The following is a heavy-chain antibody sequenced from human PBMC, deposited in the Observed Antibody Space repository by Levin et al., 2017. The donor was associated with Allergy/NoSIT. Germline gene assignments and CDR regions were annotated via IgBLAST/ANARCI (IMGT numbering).Heavy chain of an antibody. D-gene: IGHD1-26*01. J-gene: IGHJ5*02. CDR2: INSDGSST. Sequence: GGSLRLSCAASGFTFSSYWMHWVRQAPGKGLVWVSRINSDGSSTSYADSVKGRFTISRDNAKNTLYLQMNSLRAEDTAVYYCTTTGWESSNWFDPWGQGTLVTVSS. CDR3: TTTGWESSNWFDP. V-gene: IGHV3-74*01. CDR1: GFTFSSYW.